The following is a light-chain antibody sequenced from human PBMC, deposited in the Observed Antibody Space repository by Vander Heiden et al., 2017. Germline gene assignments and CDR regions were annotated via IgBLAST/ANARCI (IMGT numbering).Light chain of an antibody. CDR2: GAS. V-gene: IGKV1-39*01. Sequence: DIQLSQSPPSLSASVGDRVTITCRSSRDIRTYLNWYHQKRGESPKLLIYGASTVHSGVLSRLSGSGSATHFTLTINGLQVDDVGTYFCQQSYNMFSFGAGTQV. J-gene: IGKJ4*01. CDR1: RDIRTY. CDR3: QQSYNMFS.